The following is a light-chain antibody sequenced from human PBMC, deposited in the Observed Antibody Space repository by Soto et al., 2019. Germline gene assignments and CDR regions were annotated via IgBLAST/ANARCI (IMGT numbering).Light chain of an antibody. CDR1: SSDVGGYNY. CDR2: DVS. V-gene: IGLV2-11*01. Sequence: QSALTQPRSVSGSPGQSVTNSCTGTSSDVGGYNYVSWYQQHPGKVPKLMIFDVSKRPSGVPDRFSGSKSGNTASLTISGLQAEDEADYHCCSYAGSYIVMFGGGTQLTVL. CDR3: CSYAGSYIVM. J-gene: IGLJ3*02.